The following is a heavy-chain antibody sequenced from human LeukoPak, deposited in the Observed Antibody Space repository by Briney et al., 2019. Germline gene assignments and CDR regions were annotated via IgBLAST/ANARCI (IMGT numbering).Heavy chain of an antibody. V-gene: IGHV4-34*01. Sequence: SETLSLTCAVYGGSFRGYYWSWIRQPPGKGLEWIGEINHSGSTNYNPSLKSRVTISVDTSKNQFSLKLSSVTAADTAVYYCARSNGDYWGLGTLVTVSS. D-gene: IGHD1-1*01. CDR2: INHSGST. CDR1: GGSFRGYY. CDR3: ARSNGDY. J-gene: IGHJ4*02.